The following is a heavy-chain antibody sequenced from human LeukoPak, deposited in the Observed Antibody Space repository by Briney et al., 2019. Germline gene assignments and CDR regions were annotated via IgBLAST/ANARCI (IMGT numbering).Heavy chain of an antibody. CDR1: GYTFTNYD. V-gene: IGHV1-8*01. D-gene: IGHD3-22*01. Sequence: ASVKVSCKASGYTFTNYDINWVRQATGQGLEWMGWMNPNSGNTGYAQKFQGRVTMTRNTSISTAFMELSSLRSEDTAVYYCARDYYDNSGPSGYWGQGTLVIVSS. CDR3: ARDYYDNSGPSGY. J-gene: IGHJ4*02. CDR2: MNPNSGNT.